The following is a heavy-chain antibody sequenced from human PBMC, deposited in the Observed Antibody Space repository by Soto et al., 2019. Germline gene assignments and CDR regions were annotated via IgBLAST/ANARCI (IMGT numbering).Heavy chain of an antibody. CDR2: IIPIFGTA. Sequence: QVQLVQSGAEVKKPGSSVKVSCKASGGTFSSYAISWVRQAPGQGLEWMGGIIPIFGTANYAQKFQGRVTITADEYTGTASMERRSRRSEDTAVYYCASHPRVPDRPRPLDYWGQGTLVTVSS. CDR3: ASHPRVPDRPRPLDY. CDR1: GGTFSSYA. J-gene: IGHJ4*02. V-gene: IGHV1-69*12. D-gene: IGHD3-22*01.